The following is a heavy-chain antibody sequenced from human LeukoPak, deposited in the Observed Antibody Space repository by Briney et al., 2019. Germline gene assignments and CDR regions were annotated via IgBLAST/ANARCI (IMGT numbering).Heavy chain of an antibody. J-gene: IGHJ4*02. V-gene: IGHV3-21*01. Sequence: GGSLRLSCAASGFTFSSYSMNWVRQAPGKGLEWVSSISSSSSYIYYADSVKGRFTISRDNAKNSLYLQMNSLRAEDTAVYYCARTKLELELLKWLDYWGQGTLVTVSS. CDR3: ARTKLELELLKWLDY. CDR1: GFTFSSYS. CDR2: ISSSSSYI. D-gene: IGHD1-7*01.